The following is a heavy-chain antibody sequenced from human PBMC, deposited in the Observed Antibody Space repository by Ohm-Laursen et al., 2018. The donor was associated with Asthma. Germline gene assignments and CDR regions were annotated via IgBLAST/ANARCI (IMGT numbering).Heavy chain of an antibody. Sequence: GASVKVSCNSSGGTFTNYVIGWVRQAPGQGLEWMGGINSVFATTDYGQKFRGRVTITADESTATVYMELSSLRSDDTALYYCGRKRGSCISSTCYSLDFWGQGTLITVSS. V-gene: IGHV1-69*13. CDR2: INSVFATT. D-gene: IGHD2-15*01. J-gene: IGHJ4*02. CDR1: GGTFTNYV. CDR3: GRKRGSCISSTCYSLDF.